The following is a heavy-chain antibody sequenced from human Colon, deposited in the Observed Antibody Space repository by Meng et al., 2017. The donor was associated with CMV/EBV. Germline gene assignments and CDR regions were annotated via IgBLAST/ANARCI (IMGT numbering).Heavy chain of an antibody. V-gene: IGHV3-11*01. CDR1: GFPLSDYH. D-gene: IGHD3-10*01. CDR2: MSTSGSTV. J-gene: IGHJ6*02. Sequence: GGSLRLSCTASGFPLSDYHRKWIRQAPGRGLEYVAYMSTSGSTVYYADSVMGRITISRDNINNVVSLHMTSLRGDDAGVYYCARGNTGGDYYFYGMDLWGQGTTVTVSS. CDR3: ARGNTGGDYYFYGMDL.